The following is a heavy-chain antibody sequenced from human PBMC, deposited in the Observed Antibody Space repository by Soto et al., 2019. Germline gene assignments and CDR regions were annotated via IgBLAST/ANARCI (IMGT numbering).Heavy chain of an antibody. Sequence: QVQLQESGPGLVKPSQTLSLTCTVSGGSISSGGYYWSWIRQHPGKGLEWIGYIYYSGSTNYNPSLKSRVTISVDTSKNQFSLKLSSVTAADTAVYYCARDAAAGGSYGMDVWGQGTTVTVSS. CDR2: IYYSGST. D-gene: IGHD6-13*01. CDR1: GGSISSGGYY. CDR3: ARDAAAGGSYGMDV. V-gene: IGHV4-31*03. J-gene: IGHJ6*02.